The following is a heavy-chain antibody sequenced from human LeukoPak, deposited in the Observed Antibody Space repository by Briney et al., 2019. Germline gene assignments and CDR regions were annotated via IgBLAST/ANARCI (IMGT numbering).Heavy chain of an antibody. J-gene: IGHJ4*02. CDR2: IKEDGSEN. Sequence: GGSLRLSCAASGFSISSYWMSWVRQAPGKGLEWVANIKEDGSENYYADSVKGRFTISRDNVKNSVYLQMNSLRGEDTAIYYCPRNPRSSSSSIPPFSTDWGQGTLVTVSS. CDR3: PRNPRSSSSSIPPFSTD. V-gene: IGHV3-7*01. D-gene: IGHD6-6*01. CDR1: GFSISSYW.